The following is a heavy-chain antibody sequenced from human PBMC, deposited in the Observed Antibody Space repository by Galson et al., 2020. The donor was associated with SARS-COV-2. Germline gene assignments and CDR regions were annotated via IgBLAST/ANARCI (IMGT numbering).Heavy chain of an antibody. Sequence: SETLSLTCTVSGGSISSYYWSWIRQPPGKGLEWIGYIYYSGSTNYNPSLKSRVTISVDTSKNQFSLKLSSVTAADTAVYYCARAARYCSGGSCYSDAFDIWGQGTMVTVSS. J-gene: IGHJ3*02. CDR3: ARAARYCSGGSCYSDAFDI. CDR2: IYYSGST. D-gene: IGHD2-15*01. CDR1: GGSISSYY. V-gene: IGHV4-59*01.